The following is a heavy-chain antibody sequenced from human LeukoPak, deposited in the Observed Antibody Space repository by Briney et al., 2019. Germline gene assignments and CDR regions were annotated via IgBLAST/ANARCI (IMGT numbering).Heavy chain of an antibody. CDR2: IRSKAFGATT. CDR3: TRDCSGSTCYEEMDY. CDR1: GFTFGDYA. Sequence: GGSLRLSCKPSGFTFGDYAMSWVRQAPGKGLEWVGFIRSKAFGATTDYAASVTGRFTVSRDDSKGIAYLQMNSLKTEDTAVYYCTRDCSGSTCYEEMDYWGQGTLVTVSS. J-gene: IGHJ4*02. D-gene: IGHD2-15*01. V-gene: IGHV3-49*04.